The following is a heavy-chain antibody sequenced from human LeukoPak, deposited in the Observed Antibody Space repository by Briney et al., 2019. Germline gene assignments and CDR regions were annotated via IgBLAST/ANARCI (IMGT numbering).Heavy chain of an antibody. CDR2: IIPIFGTA. J-gene: IGHJ4*02. V-gene: IGHV1-69*06. D-gene: IGHD5-18*01. CDR3: ASGIQLWSRSGPSTFPLDY. Sequence: GASVKVSCKASGGTFSSYAISWVRQAPGQGLEWMGGIIPIFGTANYAQKFQGRVTITADKSTSTAYMELSRLRSDDTAVYYCASGIQLWSRSGPSTFPLDYWGQGTLVTVSS. CDR1: GGTFSSYA.